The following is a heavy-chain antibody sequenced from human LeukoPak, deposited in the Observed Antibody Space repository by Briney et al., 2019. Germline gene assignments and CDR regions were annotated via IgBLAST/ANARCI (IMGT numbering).Heavy chain of an antibody. V-gene: IGHV4-61*02. CDR3: ARGSAFNPTYYYGSGSYG. CDR1: GGSISSGGYS. Sequence: SETLSLTCAVSGGSISSGGYSWSWIRQPPGKGLEWIGRIYTSGSTNYNPSLKSRVTMSVDTSKNQFSLELSSVTAADTAVYYCARGSAFNPTYYYGSGSYGWGQGTLVTVSS. J-gene: IGHJ4*02. CDR2: IYTSGST. D-gene: IGHD3-10*01.